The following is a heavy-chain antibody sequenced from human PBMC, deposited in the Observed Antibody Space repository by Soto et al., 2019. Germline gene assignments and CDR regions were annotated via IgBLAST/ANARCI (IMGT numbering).Heavy chain of an antibody. D-gene: IGHD1-26*01. CDR3: AKALGAHSYYYYGMDV. J-gene: IGHJ6*02. Sequence: GGSLRLSCAASGFTFSSYGLHWVRQAPGKGLEWVPVISYDGSNKYYADSVKGRFTISRDNSKNTLYLQMNSLRAEDTAVYYCAKALGAHSYYYYGMDVWGQGTTVTVSS. V-gene: IGHV3-30*18. CDR2: ISYDGSNK. CDR1: GFTFSSYG.